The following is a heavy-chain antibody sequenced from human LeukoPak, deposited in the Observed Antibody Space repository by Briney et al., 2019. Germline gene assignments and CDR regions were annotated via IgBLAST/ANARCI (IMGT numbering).Heavy chain of an antibody. CDR3: ARDLFAY. V-gene: IGHV3-21*01. CDR2: ISTSSTYI. J-gene: IGHJ4*02. CDR1: GFTFSSYS. Sequence: GGSLRLSCAASGFTFSSYSMNWVRQAPGKGLEWVSSISTSSTYIYYADSLKGRFTISRDNAKNSLYLQMNSLRDEDTAVYYCARDLFAYWGQGTLVTVSS.